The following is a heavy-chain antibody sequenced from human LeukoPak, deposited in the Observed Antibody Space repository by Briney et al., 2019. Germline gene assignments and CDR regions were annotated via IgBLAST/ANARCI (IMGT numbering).Heavy chain of an antibody. CDR3: ARAGSSGYYSDY. CDR2: ISAYNGNT. Sequence: WASVKVSFKASGYTFTSYGISWVRQAPGQGLEWMGWISAYNGNTNYAQNLRGRVTMTTDTSTSTAYMELRSLRSDDTAVYYCARAGSSGYYSDYWGQGTLVTVSS. CDR1: GYTFTSYG. V-gene: IGHV1-18*01. D-gene: IGHD3-22*01. J-gene: IGHJ4*02.